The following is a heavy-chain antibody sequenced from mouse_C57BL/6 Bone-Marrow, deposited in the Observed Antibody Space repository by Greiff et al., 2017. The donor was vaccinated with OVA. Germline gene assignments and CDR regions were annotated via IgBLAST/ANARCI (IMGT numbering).Heavy chain of an antibody. CDR2: IYPRSGNT. V-gene: IGHV1-81*01. CDR1: GYTFTSYG. CDR3: ARKGHYYYSSSYWVAY. D-gene: IGHD1-1*01. J-gene: IGHJ3*01. Sequence: QVQLQQSGAELARPGASVKLSCKASGYTFTSYGISWVKQRTGQGLEWIGEIYPRSGNTYYNEKFKGKATLTADKSSSTAYMELRSLTSEDSAVYFCARKGHYYYSSSYWVAYWGQGTLVTVSA.